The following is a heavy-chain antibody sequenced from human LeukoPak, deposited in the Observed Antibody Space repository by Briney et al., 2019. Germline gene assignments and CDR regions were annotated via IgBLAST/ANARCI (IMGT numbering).Heavy chain of an antibody. CDR1: GYTLTELS. D-gene: IGHD3-9*01. CDR2: FDPEDGET. V-gene: IGHV1-24*01. Sequence: GASVKVSCKVSGYTLTELSMHWVRQAPGKGLEWMGGFDPEDGETIYAQKFQGRVTMTEDTSTDTAHMELSSLRSEDTAVYYRATEGTRYYDILTGYYSGMDVWGQGTTVTVSS. J-gene: IGHJ6*02. CDR3: ATEGTRYYDILTGYYSGMDV.